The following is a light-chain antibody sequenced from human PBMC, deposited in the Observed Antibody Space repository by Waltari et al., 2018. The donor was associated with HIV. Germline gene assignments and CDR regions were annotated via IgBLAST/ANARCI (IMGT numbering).Light chain of an antibody. Sequence: QSALTQPASVSGPPGQSITISCTGHSDDIGCSNIVTWYQHHPGKAPRPIIFDVVKRPSGISDRFSGSKSGYTASLTISGLRTEDEADYFCCSKSTIYFGVLFGGGTTLTVL. J-gene: IGLJ2*01. CDR1: SDDIGCSNI. CDR2: DVV. V-gene: IGLV2-23*02. CDR3: CSKSTIYFGVL.